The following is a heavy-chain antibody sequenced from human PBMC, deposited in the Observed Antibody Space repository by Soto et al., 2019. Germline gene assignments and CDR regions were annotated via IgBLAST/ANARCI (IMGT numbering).Heavy chain of an antibody. CDR1: GFTFSNYG. CDR2: ISYDGSNK. CDR3: AKEAAAALYYYYGMDV. Sequence: GLSLRLSCAASGFTFSNYGMHWVRQAQGKGLEWVAVISYDGSNKYYADSVKGRFTISRDNSKNTLYLQMNSLRAEDTAVYYCAKEAAAALYYYYGMDVWGQGTTVTVSS. V-gene: IGHV3-30*18. J-gene: IGHJ6*02. D-gene: IGHD6-13*01.